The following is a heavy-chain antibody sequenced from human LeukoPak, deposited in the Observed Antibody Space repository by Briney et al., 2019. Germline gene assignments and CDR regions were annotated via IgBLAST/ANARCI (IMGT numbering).Heavy chain of an antibody. J-gene: IGHJ4*01. Sequence: GGSLRLSCAASGFTFSSYWMNWVRQAPGKGLEWVASIRQDGGEKSYVDSVKGRFTLSRDNTKNSLYLQMSSLRAEDTAVYYCARDGTAAGLYFDLWGQGTLVTVSS. CDR1: GFTFSSYW. D-gene: IGHD6-13*01. V-gene: IGHV3-7*01. CDR2: IRQDGGEK. CDR3: ARDGTAAGLYFDL.